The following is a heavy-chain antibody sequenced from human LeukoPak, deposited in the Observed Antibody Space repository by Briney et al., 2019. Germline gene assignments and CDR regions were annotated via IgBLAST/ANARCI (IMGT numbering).Heavy chain of an antibody. J-gene: IGHJ4*02. Sequence: GGSLRLSCAASEFDFTSHDMTWVRQAPGKGLEWVSAISISGTKTYYADSVKGRFTISRDNSKNTLYLQMNSLRVEDTAVYYCANEIRPNDYWGQGTLVTVSS. CDR3: ANEIRPNDY. V-gene: IGHV3-23*01. CDR2: ISISGTKT. CDR1: EFDFTSHD.